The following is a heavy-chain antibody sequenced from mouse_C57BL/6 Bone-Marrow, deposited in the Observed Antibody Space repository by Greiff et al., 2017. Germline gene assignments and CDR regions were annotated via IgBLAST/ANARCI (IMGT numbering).Heavy chain of an antibody. CDR2: IDPENGDT. Sequence: EVHLVESGAELVRPGASVKLSCTASGFNIKDDYMHWVKQRPEQGLEWIGWIDPENGDTEYASKFQGKATITADTSSNTAYLQLSSLTSEDTAVYYCTTTAMDYWGQGTSVTVSS. J-gene: IGHJ4*01. CDR1: GFNIKDDY. CDR3: TTTAMDY. V-gene: IGHV14-4*01.